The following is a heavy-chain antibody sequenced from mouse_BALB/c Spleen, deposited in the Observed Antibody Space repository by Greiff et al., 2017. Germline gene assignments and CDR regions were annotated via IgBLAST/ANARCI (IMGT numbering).Heavy chain of an antibody. V-gene: IGHV3-8*02. D-gene: IGHD2-3*01. CDR1: GDSITSGY. CDR3: ARSWLLSYAMDY. CDR2: ISYSGST. J-gene: IGHJ4*01. Sequence: EVKLVESGPSLVKPSQTLSLTCSVTGDSITSGYWNWIRKFPGNKLEYMGYISYSGSTYYNPSLKSRISITRDTSKNQYYLQLNSVTTEDTATYYCARSWLLSYAMDYWGQGTSVTVSS.